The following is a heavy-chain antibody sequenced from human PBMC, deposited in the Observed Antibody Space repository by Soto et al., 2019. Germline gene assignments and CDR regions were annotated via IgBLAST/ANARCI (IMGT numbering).Heavy chain of an antibody. Sequence: EVQLLESGGGLVQPGGSLRLSCAASGVTFSSSAMSWVRQAPGKWLEWVSAISGSGGSTYYADSVKGRVTISRDNYQNTLYLQMNSLRAEDTAVYYCAKGRIVLMVYARSMDVWGRGTTVTVSS. CDR2: ISGSGGST. CDR3: AKGRIVLMVYARSMDV. CDR1: GVTFSSSA. V-gene: IGHV3-23*01. J-gene: IGHJ6*02. D-gene: IGHD2-8*01.